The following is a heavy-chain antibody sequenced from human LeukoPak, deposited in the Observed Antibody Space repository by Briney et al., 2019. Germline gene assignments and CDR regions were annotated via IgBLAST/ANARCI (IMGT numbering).Heavy chain of an antibody. J-gene: IGHJ4*02. CDR1: VGSFSDYY. Sequence: SETLSLTCAVYVGSFSDYYWSWIRQPPGKGLEWIGEINHSGSTNYNPSLKSRVTISVDTSKNQFSLKLSSVTAADTAVYYCARKCEISYYDFWSGTYFFDYWGRGTLVTVSS. D-gene: IGHD3-3*01. V-gene: IGHV4-34*01. CDR2: INHSGST. CDR3: ARKCEISYYDFWSGTYFFDY.